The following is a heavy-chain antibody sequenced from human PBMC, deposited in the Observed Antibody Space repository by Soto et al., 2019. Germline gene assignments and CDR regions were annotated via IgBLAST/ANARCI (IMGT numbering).Heavy chain of an antibody. Sequence: GASVKVSCKASGYTFTSYAMHWVRQAPGQRLEWMGWINAGNGNTKYSQKFQGRVTITRDTSASTAYMELSSLRSEDTAVYYCARSATPAKIAAADIDYWGQGTLVTVSS. CDR1: GYTFTSYA. V-gene: IGHV1-3*01. J-gene: IGHJ4*02. D-gene: IGHD6-13*01. CDR3: ARSATPAKIAAADIDY. CDR2: INAGNGNT.